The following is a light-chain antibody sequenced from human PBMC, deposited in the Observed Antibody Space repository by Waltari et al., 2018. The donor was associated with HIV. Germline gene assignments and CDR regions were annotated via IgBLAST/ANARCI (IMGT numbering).Light chain of an antibody. CDR2: DAS. CDR3: QQYDNLPLT. Sequence: DIQMTQSPSSLSASVGDRVTITCQASQDITNYLNWYQQKPGKAPKLLIYDASNLETGVPSGFSGSGSGTDFTFTISSLQTEDIATYYCQQYDNLPLTFGGGTKVEIK. CDR1: QDITNY. V-gene: IGKV1-33*01. J-gene: IGKJ4*01.